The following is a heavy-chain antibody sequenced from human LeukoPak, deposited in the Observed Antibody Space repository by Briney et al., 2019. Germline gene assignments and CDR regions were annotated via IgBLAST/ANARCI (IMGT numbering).Heavy chain of an antibody. D-gene: IGHD2-2*01. CDR2: ISSSSSYI. CDR3: ARDVPPPGLPTGMDV. Sequence: GGSLRLSCAASGFTFSSHSMNWVRQAPGKGLEWVSSISSSSSYIYYADSVKGRFTISRDNAKNSLYLQMNSLRAEDTAVYYCARDVPPPGLPTGMDVWGQGTTVTVSS. CDR1: GFTFSSHS. J-gene: IGHJ6*02. V-gene: IGHV3-21*01.